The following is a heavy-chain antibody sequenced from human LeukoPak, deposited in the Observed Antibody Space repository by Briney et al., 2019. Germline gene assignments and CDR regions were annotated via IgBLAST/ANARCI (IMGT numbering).Heavy chain of an antibody. D-gene: IGHD3-16*01. Sequence: GRSLRLSCAASGFTFSSYWMHWVRQAPGKGLVWVSRINTDGSSTYYADSVKGRFTISRDNAKNTLYLQMNSLRAEDTVVYYCVRGARGMYYFDYWGQGTLVTVSS. V-gene: IGHV3-74*01. CDR1: GFTFSSYW. J-gene: IGHJ4*02. CDR2: INTDGSST. CDR3: VRGARGMYYFDY.